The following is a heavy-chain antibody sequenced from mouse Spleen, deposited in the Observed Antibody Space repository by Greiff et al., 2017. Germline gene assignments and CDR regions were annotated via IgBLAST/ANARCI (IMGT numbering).Heavy chain of an antibody. D-gene: IGHD2-2*01. CDR2: INPGSGGT. CDR3: ARGIYYGFGRAMDY. CDR1: GYAFTNYL. V-gene: IGHV1-54*01. J-gene: IGHJ4*01. Sequence: QVQLQQSGAELVRPGTSVKVSCKASGYAFTNYLIEWVKQRPGQGLEWIGVINPGSGGTNYNEKFKGKATLTADKSSSTAYMQLSSLTSEDSAVYFCARGIYYGFGRAMDYWGQGTSVTVSS.